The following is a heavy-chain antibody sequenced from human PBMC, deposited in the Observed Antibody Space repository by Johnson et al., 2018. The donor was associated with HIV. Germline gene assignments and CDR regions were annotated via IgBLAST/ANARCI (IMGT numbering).Heavy chain of an antibody. CDR1: GFTVSSNY. J-gene: IGHJ3*02. Sequence: VQLVESGGGLIQPGGSLRLSCAASGFTVSSNYMSWVRQAPGKGLEWVSVIYSRGGSYYVDSVRGRFTISRDNSKRKLYLQMDRLTAEDTAVYYCATYNFWSSYAFDIWGQGTTVTVSS. D-gene: IGHD3-3*01. V-gene: IGHV3-53*01. CDR3: ATYNFWSSYAFDI. CDR2: IYSRGGS.